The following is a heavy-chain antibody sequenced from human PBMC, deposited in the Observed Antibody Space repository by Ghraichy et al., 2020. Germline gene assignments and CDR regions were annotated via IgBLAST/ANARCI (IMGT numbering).Heavy chain of an antibody. Sequence: SGPTLVKPTQTLTLTCTFSGFSLRTSGVAVGWIRQPPRKALQWLALIYWDDEKRYSPSLNSRLTITKDTSRNQVVLRMTNVDPVDTATYYCVHRPLSCSSSSCFDYWGRGTLVTVSA. CDR1: GFSLRTSGVA. CDR2: IYWDDEK. V-gene: IGHV2-5*02. D-gene: IGHD2-2*01. CDR3: VHRPLSCSSSSCFDY. J-gene: IGHJ4*02.